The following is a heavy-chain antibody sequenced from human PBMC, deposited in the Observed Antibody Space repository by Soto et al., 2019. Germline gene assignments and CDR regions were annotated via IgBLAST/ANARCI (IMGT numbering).Heavy chain of an antibody. V-gene: IGHV1-2*02. CDR1: EYTFTDYY. CDR2: INPNSGGT. Sequence: QVQLVQSGAEVKKPGASVKVSCKASEYTFTDYYIHWVRQAPGQGLEWMGWINPNSGGTKYAQMFQGRVTMTRDTSIITAYMELIRLRPDDTAVYYCARSLRGEDRNDWSYYYYAMDVWGQETTVTVSS. J-gene: IGHJ6*02. CDR3: ARSLRGEDRNDWSYYYYAMDV. D-gene: IGHD3-9*01.